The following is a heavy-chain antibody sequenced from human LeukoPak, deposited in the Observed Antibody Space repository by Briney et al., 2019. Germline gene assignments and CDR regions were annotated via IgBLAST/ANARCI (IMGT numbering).Heavy chain of an antibody. D-gene: IGHD4-17*01. CDR2: ISGSGGST. CDR1: GFTFSSYA. V-gene: IGHV3-23*01. Sequence: GGSLRLSCAASGFTFSSYAMTWVRQAPGKGLEWVSAISGSGGSTYYAASVKGRFTISRDNSKNTLYLQMNSLRAEDTAVYYCAKLPYTYGDYLMPDYWGQGTLVTVSS. J-gene: IGHJ4*02. CDR3: AKLPYTYGDYLMPDY.